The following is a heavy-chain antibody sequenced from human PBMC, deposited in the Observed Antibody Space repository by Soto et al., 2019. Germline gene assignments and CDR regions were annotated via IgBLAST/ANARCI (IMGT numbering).Heavy chain of an antibody. Sequence: SETLSLTCTVSGGSISSGDYYWSWIRQPPGKGLEWIGYIYYGGSTYYNPSLKSRVTISVDTSKNQFSLKLSSVTAADTAVYYCARDQATTSHNWFDPWGQGTLVTVSS. CDR2: IYYGGST. CDR1: GGSISSGDYY. J-gene: IGHJ5*02. D-gene: IGHD4-17*01. V-gene: IGHV4-30-4*01. CDR3: ARDQATTSHNWFDP.